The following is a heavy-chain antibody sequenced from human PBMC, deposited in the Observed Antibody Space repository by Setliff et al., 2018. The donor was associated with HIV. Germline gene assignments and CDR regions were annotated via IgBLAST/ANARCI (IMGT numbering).Heavy chain of an antibody. Sequence: SVKVSCKASGGTFGIYGISWVRQAPGQGLEWMGGTIPMFGTANYAQKFQGRGTITTDESTNTGYMELSSLRSEDTAVYYCARESACSSTSCPKVLDYWGQGTLVTVSS. J-gene: IGHJ4*02. V-gene: IGHV1-69*05. CDR3: ARESACSSTSCPKVLDY. CDR1: GGTFGIYG. CDR2: TIPMFGTA. D-gene: IGHD2-2*01.